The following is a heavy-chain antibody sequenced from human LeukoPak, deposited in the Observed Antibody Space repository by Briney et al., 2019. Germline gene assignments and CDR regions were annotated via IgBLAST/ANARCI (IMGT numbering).Heavy chain of an antibody. CDR2: INPNSGGT. V-gene: IGHV1-2*02. D-gene: IGHD3-3*01. CDR3: ARSVYYDFWSGYLAYYFDY. CDR1: GYTFTGYY. J-gene: IGHJ4*02. Sequence: ASVKVSCKASGYTFTGYYMHWVRQAPGQGLEWMGWINPNSGGTNYAQKFQGRVTMTRDTSISTAYMELSRLRSDDTAVYYCARSVYYDFWSGYLAYYFDYWGQGTLVTASS.